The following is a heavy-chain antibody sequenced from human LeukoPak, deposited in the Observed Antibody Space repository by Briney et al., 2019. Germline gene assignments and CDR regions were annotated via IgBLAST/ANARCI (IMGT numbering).Heavy chain of an antibody. V-gene: IGHV3-74*01. CDR2: INSDGSST. D-gene: IGHD6-19*01. J-gene: IGHJ4*02. Sequence: GGSLRLSCAASGFTFSSYWMHWVRQAPGKGRVWVSRINSDGSSTSYADSAKGRFTISRDNAKNTLYLQMNSLRAEDTAVYYCARGRSSGWSFDYWGQGTLVTVSS. CDR3: ARGRSSGWSFDY. CDR1: GFTFSSYW.